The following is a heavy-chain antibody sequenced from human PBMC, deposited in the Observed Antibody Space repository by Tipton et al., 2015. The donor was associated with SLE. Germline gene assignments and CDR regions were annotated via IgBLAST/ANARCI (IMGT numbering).Heavy chain of an antibody. CDR2: ISGSGGRT. CDR3: AKEGIQDFDY. V-gene: IGHV3-23*01. J-gene: IGHJ4*02. Sequence: SLRFSCAASGFIFSSYGMSWVRQAPGKGLEWVSGISGSGGRTYYADSVKGRFTISRDNSKSTLYLQMNSLRAEDTAVYYCAKEGIQDFDYWGQGTLVTVSS. CDR1: GFIFSSYG.